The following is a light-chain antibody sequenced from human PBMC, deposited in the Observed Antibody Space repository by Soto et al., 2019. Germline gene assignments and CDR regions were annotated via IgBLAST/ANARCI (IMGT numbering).Light chain of an antibody. J-gene: IGLJ1*01. V-gene: IGLV3-21*02. CDR1: KIEDKS. CDR2: DDS. CDR3: QVWDSSSDHYV. Sequence: SYELAQPPSVSVAPGQTAKITCGGNKIEDKSVHWYQQKPGRAPALVVYDDSDRPLEMPERFSGSNSGNTATLTISRVEAGDEADYYCQVWDSSSDHYVFGAGTKVTVL.